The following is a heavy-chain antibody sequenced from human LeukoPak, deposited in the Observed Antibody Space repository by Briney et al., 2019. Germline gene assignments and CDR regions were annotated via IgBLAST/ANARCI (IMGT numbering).Heavy chain of an antibody. CDR3: AILPYCSSTSCSTFDY. V-gene: IGHV3-30*02. CDR1: GFTFSGYG. D-gene: IGHD2-2*01. Sequence: GGSLRLSCATSGFTFSGYGMHWVRQAPGKGLEWVAVIWYDGSNKYYADSVKGRFTISRDNSKNTLYLQMNSLRAEDTAVYYCAILPYCSSTSCSTFDYWGQGTLVTVSS. J-gene: IGHJ4*02. CDR2: IWYDGSNK.